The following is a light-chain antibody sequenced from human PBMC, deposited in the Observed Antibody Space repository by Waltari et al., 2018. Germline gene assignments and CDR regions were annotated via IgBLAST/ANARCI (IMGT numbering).Light chain of an antibody. CDR3: GQGAHLPYS. CDR1: QRLVHSNGNTY. V-gene: IGKV2-30*02. CDR2: QVS. J-gene: IGKJ2*03. Sequence: DVVMTQSPLSLPITPGQPASISCRSSQRLVHSNGNTYLSWYQQKAGQPPRLLIYQVSNRYSGVPDRFSGSGAGIDFTLKISRVAAEDVGVYYCGQGAHLPYSFGQGTKVEI.